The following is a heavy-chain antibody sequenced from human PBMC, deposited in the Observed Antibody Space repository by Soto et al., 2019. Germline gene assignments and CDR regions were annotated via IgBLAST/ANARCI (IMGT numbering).Heavy chain of an antibody. D-gene: IGHD3-10*01. V-gene: IGHV1-69*01. Sequence: QGQLVHSGAEVKKPGSSVKVSCKASGGTFSSYAISWVRQAPGQGLEWMGGIIPIFGTANYAQKFQGRVTITADESTSTAYMELSSLRSEDSAVYYCARDRYYYGSGSYKGYYYYGMDVWGQGTTVTVSS. CDR2: IIPIFGTA. CDR1: GGTFSSYA. CDR3: ARDRYYYGSGSYKGYYYYGMDV. J-gene: IGHJ6*02.